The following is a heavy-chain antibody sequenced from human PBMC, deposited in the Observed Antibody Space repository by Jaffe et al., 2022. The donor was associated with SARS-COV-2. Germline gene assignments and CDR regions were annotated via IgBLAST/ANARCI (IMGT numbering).Heavy chain of an antibody. CDR1: GYTFTSYA. Sequence: QVQLVQSGAEVKKPGASVKVSCKASGYTFTSYAMHWVRQAPGQRLEWMGWINAGNGNTKYSQKFQGRVTITRDTSASTAYMELSSLRSEDTAVYYCARDSRALYDWFDPWGQGTLVTVSS. J-gene: IGHJ5*02. CDR2: INAGNGNT. CDR3: ARDSRALYDWFDP. D-gene: IGHD3-16*02. V-gene: IGHV1-3*01.